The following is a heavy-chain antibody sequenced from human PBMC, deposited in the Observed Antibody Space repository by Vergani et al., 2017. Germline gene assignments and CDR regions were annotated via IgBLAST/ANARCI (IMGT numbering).Heavy chain of an antibody. J-gene: IGHJ6*03. Sequence: EVQLLQSGGGVIQPGGSVRLSCAASGFTFSACPMTWVRQAPGKGLEWVSAISARYPSTYYADSVKGRFTISRDNSENTLYLQMDSLRAEDTAVYYCARDGWELLDYFYYMDVWGKGTTVTVSS. CDR2: ISARYPST. CDR3: ARDGWELLDYFYYMDV. D-gene: IGHD1-26*01. V-gene: IGHV3-23*01. CDR1: GFTFSACP.